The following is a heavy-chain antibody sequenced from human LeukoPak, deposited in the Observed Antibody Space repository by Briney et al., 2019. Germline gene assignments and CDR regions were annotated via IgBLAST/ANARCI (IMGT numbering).Heavy chain of an antibody. Sequence: ASVKVSCKASGYTFTGYYMHLVRQAPGQRLEWMGWINPNSGGTDYAQKFQGRVTMTRDTSISTAYMELSRLRSDDTAVYYCARGHYDFWSGYRYWGQGNLVTVSS. J-gene: IGHJ4*02. CDR1: GYTFTGYY. V-gene: IGHV1-2*02. CDR2: INPNSGGT. D-gene: IGHD3-3*01. CDR3: ARGHYDFWSGYRY.